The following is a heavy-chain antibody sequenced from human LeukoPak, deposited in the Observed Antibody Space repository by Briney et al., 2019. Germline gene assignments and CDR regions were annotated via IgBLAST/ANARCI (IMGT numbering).Heavy chain of an antibody. Sequence: PGGSLRLSCAASGFTFSAYWMHWVRQAPGKGLVWVSRINNDGSNTAYADSVKGRFTISRDNAKNTLYLQMNSLRAEDTGVYYYARDLGGPDYWGQGTLVIVSS. CDR1: GFTFSAYW. V-gene: IGHV3-74*01. CDR3: ARDLGGPDY. D-gene: IGHD3-16*01. J-gene: IGHJ4*02. CDR2: INNDGSNT.